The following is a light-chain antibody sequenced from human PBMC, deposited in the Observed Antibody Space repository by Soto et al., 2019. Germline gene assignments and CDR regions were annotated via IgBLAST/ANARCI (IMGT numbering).Light chain of an antibody. CDR1: SSDVGGYNY. V-gene: IGLV2-14*01. CDR2: EVS. CDR3: SSYTSSSTPV. Sequence: QSALTQPASVSGSPGQSITISCTGTSSDVGGYNYVSWYQQHPDKAPKLMIYEVSNRPSGVSNRFSSSKSGNTASLTISGLQAEDEADYYCSSYTSSSTPVFGGGTKVTVL. J-gene: IGLJ2*01.